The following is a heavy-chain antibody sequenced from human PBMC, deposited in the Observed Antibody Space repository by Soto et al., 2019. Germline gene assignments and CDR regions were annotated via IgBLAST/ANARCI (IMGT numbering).Heavy chain of an antibody. V-gene: IGHV3-23*01. J-gene: IGHJ3*02. D-gene: IGHD3-3*01. CDR3: AKGYGPITTFGVVSGAFDI. Sequence: PGGSLRLSCAASGFTFSSYAMSWVRQAPGKGLEWVSAISGSGGSTYYADSVKGRFTISRDNSKNTLYLQMNSLRAEDTAVYYCAKGYGPITTFGVVSGAFDIWGQGTMVTVSS. CDR1: GFTFSSYA. CDR2: ISGSGGST.